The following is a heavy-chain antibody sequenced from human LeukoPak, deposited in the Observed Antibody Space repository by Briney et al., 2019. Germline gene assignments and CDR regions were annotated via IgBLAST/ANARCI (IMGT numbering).Heavy chain of an antibody. CDR2: INPSGGST. CDR3: ARGPPSITIFGVVFSFDY. Sequence: GASVKVSCKASGYTFPSYYMHWVRQAPGQGLEWMGIINPSGGSTSYAQKFQGRVTMTRDTSTSTVYMELSSLRSEDTAVYYCARGPPSITIFGVVFSFDYWGQGTLVTVSS. V-gene: IGHV1-46*01. D-gene: IGHD3-3*01. CDR1: GYTFPSYY. J-gene: IGHJ4*02.